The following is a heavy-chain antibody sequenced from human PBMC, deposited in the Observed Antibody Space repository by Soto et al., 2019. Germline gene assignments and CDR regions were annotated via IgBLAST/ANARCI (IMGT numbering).Heavy chain of an antibody. CDR3: VKDHCGGDCYSEPYFEF. D-gene: IGHD2-21*02. CDR2: ISNNGRST. Sequence: PGGSLRLSCAASGFSLSTYWMHWVRQAPGKGPVWISRISNNGRSTSYADSVKGRVTISRDNAKNRVNLEMNSLGVGDTTVYNCVKDHCGGDCYSEPYFEFWGRGSKVNVSS. CDR1: GFSLSTYW. J-gene: IGHJ4*02. V-gene: IGHV3-74*03.